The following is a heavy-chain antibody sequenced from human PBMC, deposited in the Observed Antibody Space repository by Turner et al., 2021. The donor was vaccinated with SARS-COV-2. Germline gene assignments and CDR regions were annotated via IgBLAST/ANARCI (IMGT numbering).Heavy chain of an antibody. CDR3: ARVGSYGRRDVDY. D-gene: IGHD5-18*01. CDR1: GFTVSSNY. V-gene: IGHV3-53*01. CDR2: IYSGCST. Sequence: EVQLVESGGGLIQPGGSLRRSCAASGFTVSSNYMSWVRQAPGKGLEWVSVIYSGCSTYYADSVKGRFTISRDNSKNTLYLQMNSLRAEDTAVYYCARVGSYGRRDVDYWGQGTLVTVSS. J-gene: IGHJ4*02.